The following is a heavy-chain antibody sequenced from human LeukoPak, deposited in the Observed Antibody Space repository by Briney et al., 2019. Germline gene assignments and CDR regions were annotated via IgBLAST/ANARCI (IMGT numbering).Heavy chain of an antibody. CDR2: INHSGST. CDR3: AREMIVGALD. Sequence: SETLSLTCAVYGGSFSGYYWCWIRQPPGKGLEWIGEINHSGSTNYNPSLKSRVTISVDTSKNQFSLKLSSVTAADTAVYYCAREMIVGALDWGQGTLVTVSS. D-gene: IGHD1-26*01. J-gene: IGHJ4*02. CDR1: GGSFSGYY. V-gene: IGHV4-34*01.